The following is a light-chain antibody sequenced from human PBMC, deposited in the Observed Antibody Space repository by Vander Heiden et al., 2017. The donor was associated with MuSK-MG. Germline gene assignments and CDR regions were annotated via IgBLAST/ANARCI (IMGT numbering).Light chain of an antibody. CDR1: ESISSY. Sequence: DIQMTQSPSSLSGSVGDRVTITCRASESISSYLNWYQHKPGKAPKLLIYAASNLQSGVPSRFSGSGSGTDFTLTIGSLQPEDFASYYCQQRVSTPWTFGQGTKVEIK. CDR2: AAS. V-gene: IGKV1-39*01. CDR3: QQRVSTPWT. J-gene: IGKJ1*01.